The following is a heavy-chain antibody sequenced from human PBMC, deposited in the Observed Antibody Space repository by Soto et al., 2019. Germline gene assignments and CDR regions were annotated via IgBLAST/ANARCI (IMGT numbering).Heavy chain of an antibody. Sequence: PGGSLRLSCAASGFTFSNSGMNLVRQAPGKGLEWVSYISSSSSTIRYADSVKGRFTISRDNAKNSLFLQMNSLRDEDTAVYYCARDRGGAGATDYWGQGTLVTVSS. CDR2: ISSSSSTI. CDR1: GFTFSNSG. CDR3: ARDRGGAGATDY. J-gene: IGHJ4*02. V-gene: IGHV3-48*02. D-gene: IGHD1-26*01.